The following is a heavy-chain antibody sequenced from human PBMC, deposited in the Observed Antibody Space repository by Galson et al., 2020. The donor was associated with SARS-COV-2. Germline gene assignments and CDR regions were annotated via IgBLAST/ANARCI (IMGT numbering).Heavy chain of an antibody. D-gene: IGHD3-10*01. Sequence: ASVKVSCKASGYTFTSYGISWVRQAPGQGLEWMGWISAYNGNTNYAQKLQGRVTMTTDTSTSTAYMELRSLRSDDTAVYYCARLKVMGSGSYQSYYGMDVWGQGTTVTVSS. CDR2: ISAYNGNT. V-gene: IGHV1-18*04. CDR1: GYTFTSYG. CDR3: ARLKVMGSGSYQSYYGMDV. J-gene: IGHJ6*02.